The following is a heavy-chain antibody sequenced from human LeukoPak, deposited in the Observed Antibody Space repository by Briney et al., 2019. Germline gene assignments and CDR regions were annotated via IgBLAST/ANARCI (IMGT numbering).Heavy chain of an antibody. CDR3: ARDLWNFYDDSGYYRDFDS. J-gene: IGHJ5*01. D-gene: IGHD3-22*01. CDR2: IGSYGGDT. V-gene: IGHV1-18*01. Sequence: GASVKVSCKATSRISLVRQAPGQGLEWMGWIGSYGGDTYYAQKFQGRVTVTTDTSTGTVYMELRSLRSDDTAVYYCARDLWNFYDDSGYYRDFDSWGQGTLVTVSS. CDR1: TSR.